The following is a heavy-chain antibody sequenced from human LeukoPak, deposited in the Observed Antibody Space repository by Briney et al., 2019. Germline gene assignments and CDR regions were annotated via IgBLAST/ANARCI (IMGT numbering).Heavy chain of an antibody. V-gene: IGHV3-30*03. CDR1: GFTFSSYG. Sequence: GGSLRLSCAASGFTFSSYGMHWVRQAPGKGLEWVAVISYDGSNKYYADSVKGRFTISRDNSKNTLYLQMNSLRAEDTAVYYCARAQPPSALYSSGWKGGFDYWGQGTLVTVSS. J-gene: IGHJ4*02. CDR3: ARAQPPSALYSSGWKGGFDY. CDR2: ISYDGSNK. D-gene: IGHD6-19*01.